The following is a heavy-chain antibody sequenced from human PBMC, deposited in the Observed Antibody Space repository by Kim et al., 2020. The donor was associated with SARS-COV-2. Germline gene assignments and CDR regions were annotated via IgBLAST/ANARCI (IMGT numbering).Heavy chain of an antibody. Sequence: GGSLRLSCEASGFSFSYYTMGWVRQAPGKGLEWVSRIRGRGDDISFADSVKGRFSISRDNSRDTLYLEINDLRAEDTAIYFCVKGHGALVTAPDHWGQGALVTVSS. D-gene: IGHD2-21*02. CDR1: GFSFSYYT. V-gene: IGHV3-23*01. CDR2: IRGRGDDI. CDR3: VKGHGALVTAPDH. J-gene: IGHJ4*02.